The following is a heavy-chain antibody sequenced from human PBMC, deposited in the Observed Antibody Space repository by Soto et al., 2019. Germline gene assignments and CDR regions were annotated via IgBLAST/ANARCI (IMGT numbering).Heavy chain of an antibody. V-gene: IGHV1-69*04. CDR1: GGTFSSYT. CDR2: IIPILGIA. D-gene: IGHD1-1*01. Sequence: GASVKVSCKASGGTFSSYTISWVRQAPGQGLEWMGRIIPILGIANYAQKFQGRVTITADKSTSTAYMELSSLRSEDTAVYYCARDSRSSNNPGLHDIWGQGTMVTVS. CDR3: ARDSRSSNNPGLHDI. J-gene: IGHJ3*02.